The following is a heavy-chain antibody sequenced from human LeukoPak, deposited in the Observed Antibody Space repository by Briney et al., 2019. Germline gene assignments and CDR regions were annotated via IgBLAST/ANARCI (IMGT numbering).Heavy chain of an antibody. CDR2: ISAYNGHT. D-gene: IGHD6-13*01. J-gene: IGHJ4*02. CDR1: GYTFTNYG. CDR3: ARFRVGYSSSWLDY. V-gene: IGHV1-18*01. Sequence: ASVKVSCKASGYTFTNYGISWVRQAPGQGLEWMGRISAYNGHTDYAQKFQGRITTTTDTSTNTAYMELRSLGSDDTAVYYCARFRVGYSSSWLDYWGQGTLVTVSS.